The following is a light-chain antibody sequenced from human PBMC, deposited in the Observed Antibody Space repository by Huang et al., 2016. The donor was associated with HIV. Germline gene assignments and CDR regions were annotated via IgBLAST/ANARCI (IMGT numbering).Light chain of an antibody. CDR1: QSVSSN. Sequence: EIVMTQSPATLSVSPVGRATLSCRASQSVSSNLAWYQQKPGQAPRLLIYGASTRATGVPDRFRGSGSGTEFTLTISDPQSEDFAVYFCHQYNDWPITFGPGTKVDIK. V-gene: IGKV3-15*01. CDR2: GAS. J-gene: IGKJ3*01. CDR3: HQYNDWPIT.